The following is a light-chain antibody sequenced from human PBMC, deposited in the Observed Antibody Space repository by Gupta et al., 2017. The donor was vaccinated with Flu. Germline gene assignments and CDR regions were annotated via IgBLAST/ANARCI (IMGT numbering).Light chain of an antibody. CDR3: LQQFSYPWT. Sequence: GDTVTITCRASQGIRDYLGWYQQKPWRAPKLLISATYNLQSGVPSRFSGTAAGTEFTLTISSLQAEDFATYYCLQQFSYPWTFGQWTKVDIK. V-gene: IGKV1-17*01. CDR1: QGIRDY. J-gene: IGKJ1*01. CDR2: ATY.